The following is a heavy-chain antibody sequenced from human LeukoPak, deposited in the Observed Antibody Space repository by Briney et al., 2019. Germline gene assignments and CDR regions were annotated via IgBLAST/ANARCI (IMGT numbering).Heavy chain of an antibody. J-gene: IGHJ5*02. V-gene: IGHV4-59*01. CDR2: IYYSGST. CDR1: GGSISSYC. CDR3: ARENSYYDILTGYPYNWFDP. Sequence: SETLSLTCSVSGGSISSYCWSWIRQPPGKGLEWIGYIYYSGSTNYNPSLKSRVTISVDTSKNQFSLKLSSVTAADTAVYYCARENSYYDILTGYPYNWFDPWGQGTLVTVSS. D-gene: IGHD3-9*01.